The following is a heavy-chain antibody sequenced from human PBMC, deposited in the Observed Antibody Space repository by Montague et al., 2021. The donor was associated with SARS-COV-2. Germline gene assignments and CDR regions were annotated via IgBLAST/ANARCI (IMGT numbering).Heavy chain of an antibody. CDR1: GDSVAGHRGA. V-gene: IGHV6-1*01. J-gene: IGHJ4*02. CDR2: TYYRSKWYS. CDR3: VRYSGWFYFDF. D-gene: IGHD6-19*01. Sequence: CAISGDSVAGHRGAWSGIRQAPSRGREWLGRTYYRSKWYSDYAPSVRGRLTVNPDASKNEFSLELNYVTPEDTAVYYCVRYSGWFYFDFWGQGTLVTVSS.